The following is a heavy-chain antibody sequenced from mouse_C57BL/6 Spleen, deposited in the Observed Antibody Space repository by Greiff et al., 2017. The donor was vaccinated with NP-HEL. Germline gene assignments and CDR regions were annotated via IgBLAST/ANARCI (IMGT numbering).Heavy chain of an antibody. CDR2: IDPSDIYT. V-gene: IGHV1-69*01. CDR3: ARGNYGSSPAWFAY. Sequence: VQLQQPGAELVMPGASVKLSCKASGYTFTSYWMHWVKQRPGQGLEWIGEIDPSDIYTNYNQKFKGKSTLTVDKSSSTAYMQLSSLTSEDSAVYYCARGNYGSSPAWFAYWGQGTLVTVSA. D-gene: IGHD1-1*01. CDR1: GYTFTSYW. J-gene: IGHJ3*01.